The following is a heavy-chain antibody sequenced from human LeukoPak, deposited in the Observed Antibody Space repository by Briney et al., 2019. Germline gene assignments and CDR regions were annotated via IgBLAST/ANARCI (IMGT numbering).Heavy chain of an antibody. CDR3: ANGLNVPDY. J-gene: IGHJ4*02. V-gene: IGHV3-23*01. CDR1: GFTFSSYA. D-gene: IGHD3/OR15-3a*01. Sequence: GGSLRLSCAASGFTFSSYAMSWFRQAPGKGLEWVSSISDSGGSTYYADSVQGRFTISRDNSKNTVFLQMNSLRAEDTAIYYCANGLNVPDYWGQGTLVTVSS. CDR2: ISDSGGST.